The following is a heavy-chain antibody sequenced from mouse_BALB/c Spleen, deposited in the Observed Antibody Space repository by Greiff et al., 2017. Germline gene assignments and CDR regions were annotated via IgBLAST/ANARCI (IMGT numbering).Heavy chain of an antibody. V-gene: IGHV2-9*02. CDR1: GFSLTSYG. D-gene: IGHD1-1*01. CDR2: IWAGGST. Sequence: VQRVESGPGLVAPSQSLSITCTVSGFSLTSYGVHWVRQPPGKGLEWLGVIWAGGSTNYNSALMSRLSISKDNSKSQVFLKMNSLQTDDTAMYYCAREVYYYGSSYVGAMDYWGQGTSVTVSS. J-gene: IGHJ4*01. CDR3: AREVYYYGSSYVGAMDY.